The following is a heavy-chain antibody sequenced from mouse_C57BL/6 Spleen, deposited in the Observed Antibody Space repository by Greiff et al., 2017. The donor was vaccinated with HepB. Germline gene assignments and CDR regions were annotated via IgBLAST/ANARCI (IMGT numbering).Heavy chain of an antibody. Sequence: VQLKQSGAELARPGASVKMSCKASGYTFTSYTMHWVKQRPGQGLEWIGYINPSSGYTKYNQKFKDKATLTADKSSSTAYMQLSSLTSEDSAVYYCAREGNYGDYYAMDYWGQGTSVTVSS. CDR3: AREGNYGDYYAMDY. CDR2: INPSSGYT. D-gene: IGHD1-2*01. CDR1: GYTFTSYT. V-gene: IGHV1-4*01. J-gene: IGHJ4*01.